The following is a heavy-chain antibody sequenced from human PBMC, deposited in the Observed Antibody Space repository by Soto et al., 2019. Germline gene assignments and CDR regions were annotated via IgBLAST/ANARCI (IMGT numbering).Heavy chain of an antibody. CDR3: ARGQYCSGTTCYSDF. D-gene: IGHD2-2*01. Sequence: PGGSLRLSCAASGFAFSSYSMNWVRQAPGKGLDWVSSISSTGTYIYYADSVKGRFTISRDNAKNSLYLQMNSLRAEDTAVYYCARGQYCSGTTCYSDFWGQGTLVTVSS. CDR2: ISSTGTYI. V-gene: IGHV3-21*06. CDR1: GFAFSSYS. J-gene: IGHJ4*02.